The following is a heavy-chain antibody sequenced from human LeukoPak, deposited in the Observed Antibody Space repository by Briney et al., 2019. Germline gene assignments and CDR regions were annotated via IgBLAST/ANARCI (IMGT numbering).Heavy chain of an antibody. CDR1: GGSFSGYY. V-gene: IGHV4-34*01. CDR2: INHSGST. CDR3: ARALDSSGYPFDY. J-gene: IGHJ4*02. Sequence: SETLSLXCAVYGGSFSGYYWSWIRPPPGKGLEWIGEINHSGSTNYNPSLKSRVTISVDTSKNQFSLKLSSVTAADTAVYYCARALDSSGYPFDYWGQGTLVTVSS. D-gene: IGHD3-22*01.